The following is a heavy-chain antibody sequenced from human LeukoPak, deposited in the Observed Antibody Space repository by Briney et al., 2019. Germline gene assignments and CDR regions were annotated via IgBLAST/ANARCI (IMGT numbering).Heavy chain of an antibody. J-gene: IGHJ3*02. V-gene: IGHV3-23*01. D-gene: IGHD1-26*01. CDR3: ATPGSEWEFDAFDI. CDR2: ISGNGGGT. CDR1: GFTFRTYA. Sequence: QPGGSLRLSCAASGFTFRTYAMAWVRQAPGKGLEWVSGISGNGGGTYYADSVKGRFTISRDNSKNTLYLQMNSLSAEDTAVYYCATPGSEWEFDAFDIWGQGTMVTVSS.